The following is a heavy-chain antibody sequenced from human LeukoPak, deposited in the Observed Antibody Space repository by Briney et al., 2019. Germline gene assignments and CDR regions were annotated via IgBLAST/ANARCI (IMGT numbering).Heavy chain of an antibody. D-gene: IGHD6-13*01. J-gene: IGHJ4*02. CDR1: GFTFSSYW. V-gene: IGHV3-23*01. CDR3: ATPPYSSSWPFDY. CDR2: ISGSGGST. Sequence: PGGSLRLSCAASGFTFSSYWMSWVRRAPGKGLEWVSAISGSGGSTYYADSVKGRFTISRDNSKNTLYLQMNSLRAEDTAVYYCATPPYSSSWPFDYWGQGTLVTVSS.